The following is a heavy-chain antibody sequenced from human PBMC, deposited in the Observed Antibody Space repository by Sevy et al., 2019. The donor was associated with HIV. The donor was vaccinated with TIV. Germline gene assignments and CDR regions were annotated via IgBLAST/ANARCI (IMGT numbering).Heavy chain of an antibody. Sequence: GGSLRLSCAVSGFSFDSYGMTWVRQAPGKGLEWVSGISDSGTRTYYADSVKGRFIISRDNSKNTLYLQMNSLRSEDTAIYYCAEGGGGHYDPDEIGYYFYYYNMDVWGKGTTVTVSS. D-gene: IGHD3-22*01. CDR2: ISDSGTRT. CDR3: AEGGGGHYDPDEIGYYFYYYNMDV. CDR1: GFSFDSYG. J-gene: IGHJ6*03. V-gene: IGHV3-23*01.